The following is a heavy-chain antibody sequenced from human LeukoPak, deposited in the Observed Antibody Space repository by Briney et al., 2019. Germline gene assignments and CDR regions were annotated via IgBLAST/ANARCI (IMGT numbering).Heavy chain of an antibody. CDR1: GYTFTSYD. D-gene: IGHD5-18*01. CDR3: ARGKKWIQLRSIFDP. V-gene: IGHV1-8*01. CDR2: MNPNSGNT. J-gene: IGHJ5*02. Sequence: ASMKVSCKASGYTFTSYDINWVRQATGQGLEWMGWMNPNSGNTGYAQKFQGRVTMTRNTSISTAYMELSSLRSEDTAVYYCARGKKWIQLRSIFDPWGQGALVTVSS.